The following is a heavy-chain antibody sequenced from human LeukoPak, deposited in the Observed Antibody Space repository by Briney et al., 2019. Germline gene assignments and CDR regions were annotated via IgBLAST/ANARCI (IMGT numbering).Heavy chain of an antibody. CDR2: ISYDGSNK. CDR3: AKVGDGYNYYFDY. D-gene: IGHD5-24*01. V-gene: IGHV3-30*18. J-gene: IGHJ4*02. CDR1: GFTFSSYG. Sequence: PGGSLRLSCAASGFTFSSYGMHWVRQAPGKGLEWVAVISYDGSNKYYADSVKGRFTISRDNSKNTLYLQMNSLRAEDTAVYYCAKVGDGYNYYFDYWGQGTLVTLSS.